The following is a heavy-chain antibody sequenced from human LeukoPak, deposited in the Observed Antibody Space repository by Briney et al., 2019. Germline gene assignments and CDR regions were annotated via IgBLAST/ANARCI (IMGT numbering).Heavy chain of an antibody. D-gene: IGHD3-22*01. CDR1: GGSISSYY. J-gene: IGHJ4*02. CDR2: IFYSGST. Sequence: SETLSLTCTVSGGSISSYYWSWIRQPSGKGLEWIGYIFYSGSTNYIPSLKSRVTISVDTSKNQFSLRLSSVTAADTAVYYCARHGSVSSGALVWGQGTLVTVSS. CDR3: ARHGSVSSGALV. V-gene: IGHV4-59*08.